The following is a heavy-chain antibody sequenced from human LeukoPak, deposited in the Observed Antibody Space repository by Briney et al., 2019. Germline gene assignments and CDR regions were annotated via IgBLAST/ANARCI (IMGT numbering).Heavy chain of an antibody. CDR1: GGSISSSSYY. CDR3: ARTRYYGDYYGMDV. J-gene: IGHJ6*02. CDR2: IYYSGST. D-gene: IGHD4-17*01. Sequence: SETLSLTCTVSGGSISSSSYYWGWIRQPPGTGLEWIGSIYYSGSTYYNPSLKSRVTISVDTSKNQFSLKLSSVTAADTAVYYCARTRYYGDYYGMDVWGQGTTVTVSS. V-gene: IGHV4-39*01.